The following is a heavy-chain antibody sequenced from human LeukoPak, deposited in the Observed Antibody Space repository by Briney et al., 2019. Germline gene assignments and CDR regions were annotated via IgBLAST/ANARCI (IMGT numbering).Heavy chain of an antibody. D-gene: IGHD1-26*01. V-gene: IGHV3-74*01. CDR1: VFTLSNHW. CDR3: ARGYGSYADY. CDR2: IRSDGSST. J-gene: IGHJ4*02. Sequence: PGGSLRLSCAASVFTLSNHWMHWVRQAPGKGLVWVSRIRSDGSSTSYADSVKGRFTISSDNAENTLYLQMNSLRAEDTAVYYCARGYGSYADYWGQGTLVTVSS.